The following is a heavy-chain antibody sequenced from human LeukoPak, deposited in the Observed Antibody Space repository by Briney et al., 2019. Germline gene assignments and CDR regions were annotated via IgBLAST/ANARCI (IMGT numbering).Heavy chain of an antibody. CDR3: ARDLLLILTGYYREALDY. Sequence: ASVKVSCKASGYTFRNYGILWVRQAPGQGLEWMGWVSPYNDNTNYAQNFQGRVTMTTDTSTNLAYMELRSLRYDDTAVYYCARDLLLILTGYYREALDYWGQGTLVTVSS. CDR2: VSPYNDNT. J-gene: IGHJ4*02. D-gene: IGHD3-9*01. V-gene: IGHV1-18*01. CDR1: GYTFRNYG.